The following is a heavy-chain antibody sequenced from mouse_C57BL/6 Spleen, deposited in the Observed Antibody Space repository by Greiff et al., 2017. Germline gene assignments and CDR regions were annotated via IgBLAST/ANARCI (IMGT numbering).Heavy chain of an antibody. D-gene: IGHD1-1*01. V-gene: IGHV1-80*01. CDR3: ARERYYGSSYLYYFDY. Sequence: VQLQQSGAELVKPGASVKISCTASGYAFSSYWMNWVKQRPGKGLEWIGQIYPGDGDTNYNGKFKGKATLTAGKSSSTAYMQLSSLTSAYSAVYFCARERYYGSSYLYYFDYWGEGATLTFSS. CDR2: IYPGDGDT. J-gene: IGHJ2*01. CDR1: GYAFSSYW.